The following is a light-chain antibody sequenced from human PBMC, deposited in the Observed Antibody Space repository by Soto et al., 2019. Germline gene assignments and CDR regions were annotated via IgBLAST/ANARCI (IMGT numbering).Light chain of an antibody. CDR3: QQYNSYWT. J-gene: IGKJ1*01. CDR2: KAS. Sequence: DIQMTQSPSTLSASVGDRVTITCRASQSISSWLAWYQQKPGKAPKLLIYKASSLESGVPSRFSGSGSGTEFTLYISSLQPDDFATYYCQQYNSYWTFGQGTKVEIK. CDR1: QSISSW. V-gene: IGKV1-5*03.